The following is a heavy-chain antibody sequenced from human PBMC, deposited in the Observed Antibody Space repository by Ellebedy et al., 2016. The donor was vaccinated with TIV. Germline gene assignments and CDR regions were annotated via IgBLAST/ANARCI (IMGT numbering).Heavy chain of an antibody. V-gene: IGHV3-48*02. CDR1: EFTFSTYS. CDR2: IGSRINKI. Sequence: GESLKISCAASEFTFSTYSMNWVRRAPGKGLEWVAYIGSRINKIYYADAVKGRFTISRDNAKNSLYLQMNSLRDEYTAVYYCARGGVERLRYAFDLWGQGTMVTVSS. CDR3: ARGGVERLRYAFDL. J-gene: IGHJ3*01. D-gene: IGHD4-17*01.